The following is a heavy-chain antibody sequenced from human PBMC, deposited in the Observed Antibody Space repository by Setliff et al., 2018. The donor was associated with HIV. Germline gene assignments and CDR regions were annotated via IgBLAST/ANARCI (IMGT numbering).Heavy chain of an antibody. CDR2: MGSNNNI. D-gene: IGHD6-19*01. CDR3: AREGQWLIQGDYSDAFDI. CDR1: GFTFSTYS. Sequence: GESLKISCAASGFTFSTYSMNWVRQAPGKGLEWLSYMGSNNNIYYADSVKGRFTTSRDNAMNSLYLQMSSLRVEDTAVYYCAREGQWLIQGDYSDAFDIWGLGTVVTVSS. V-gene: IGHV3-48*01. J-gene: IGHJ3*02.